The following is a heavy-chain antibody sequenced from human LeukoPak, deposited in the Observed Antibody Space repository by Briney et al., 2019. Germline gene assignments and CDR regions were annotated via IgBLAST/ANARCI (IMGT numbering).Heavy chain of an antibody. CDR1: GFSFDDYA. Sequence: AGGSLRLSCAASGFSFDDYAMHWVRQVPGKGLEWVSGISWKSDSMRYADSVKGRFTVSRDNAKNSLYLQMNSLRTEDTALYYCAKGGGHTSVLYYFECWGQGTLVTVSS. D-gene: IGHD6-19*01. V-gene: IGHV3-9*01. CDR3: AKGGGHTSVLYYFEC. CDR2: ISWKSDSM. J-gene: IGHJ4*02.